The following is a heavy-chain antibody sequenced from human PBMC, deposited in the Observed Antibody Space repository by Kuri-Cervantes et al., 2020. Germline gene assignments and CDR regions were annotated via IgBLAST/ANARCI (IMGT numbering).Heavy chain of an antibody. V-gene: IGHV1-8*01. J-gene: IGHJ3*02. D-gene: IGHD3-10*01. CDR3: ARVFRSYGFDI. Sequence: ASVKVSCKASGYSFNRYDINWVRQAPGQGLEWMGWMNPNSLNTGSAQKFQGRVTMTRNTSISTAYMELRSLRSEDTAVYYCARVFRSYGFDIWGQGTMVTVSS. CDR2: MNPNSLNT. CDR1: GYSFNRYD.